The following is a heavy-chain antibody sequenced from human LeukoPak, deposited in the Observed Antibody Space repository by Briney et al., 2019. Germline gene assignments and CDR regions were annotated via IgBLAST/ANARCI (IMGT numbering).Heavy chain of an antibody. V-gene: IGHV3-23*01. Sequence: GGSLRLSCAASGFTFHNYAMVWVRQGPGKGLEWVSAIRGSGDDKYYADSVKGRFTISRDNSKNMLYLQMYSLRDDDTAVYYCGRDPNGDYVGDFSFQRWGQGTLVTVYS. CDR2: IRGSGDDK. CDR1: GFTFHNYA. CDR3: GRDPNGDYVGDFSFQR. J-gene: IGHJ1*01. D-gene: IGHD4-17*01.